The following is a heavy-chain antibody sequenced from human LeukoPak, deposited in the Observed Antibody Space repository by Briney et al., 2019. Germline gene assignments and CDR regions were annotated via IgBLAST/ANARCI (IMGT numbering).Heavy chain of an antibody. Sequence: PGGSLRLSCAASGFTFSTYSMNWVRQAPGKGLEWVSYISSSSNTIYYADSVKGRFTISRDNAKNSLYLQMNSLRAEDTAVYYCARVGLTVTADYWGQGTLVTVSS. CDR1: GFTFSTYS. J-gene: IGHJ4*02. D-gene: IGHD2-21*02. V-gene: IGHV3-48*01. CDR2: ISSSSNTI. CDR3: ARVGLTVTADY.